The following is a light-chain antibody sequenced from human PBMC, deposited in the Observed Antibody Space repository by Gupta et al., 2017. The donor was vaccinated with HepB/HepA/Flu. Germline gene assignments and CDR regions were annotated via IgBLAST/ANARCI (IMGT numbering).Light chain of an antibody. J-gene: IGKJ4*02. CDR3: QQDSSSPS. CDR2: GAS. CDR1: QSVERNY. Sequence: IVLTQSPGTLSLSPGERPTLSSRASQSVERNYLAWYQQRPGQAPRLLIYGASCRATGIPDRFSGSGAGIDFALTSSIPESEDFAMYYRQQDSSSPSFGGGTKVEIK. V-gene: IGKV3-20*01.